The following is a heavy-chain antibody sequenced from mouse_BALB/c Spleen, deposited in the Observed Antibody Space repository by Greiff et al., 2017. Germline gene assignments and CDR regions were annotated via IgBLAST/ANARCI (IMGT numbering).Heavy chain of an antibody. V-gene: IGHV5-6-5*01. D-gene: IGHD5-1-1*01. CDR1: GFTFSSYA. J-gene: IGHJ3*01. CDR3: ARGEILAY. CDR2: ISSGGST. Sequence: EVKLMESGGGLVKPGGSLKLSCAASGFTFSSYAMSWVRQTPEKRLEWVASISSGGSTYYPDSVKGRFTISRDNARNILYLQMSSLRSEDTAMYYCARGEILAYWGQGTLVTVSA.